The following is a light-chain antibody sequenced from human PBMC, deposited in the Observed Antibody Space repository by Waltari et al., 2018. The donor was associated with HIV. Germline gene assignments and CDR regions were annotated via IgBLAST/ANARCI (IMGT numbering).Light chain of an antibody. CDR1: NIGSKS. CDR2: DDS. V-gene: IGLV3-21*02. CDR3: QVCDSSSDHYV. Sequence: SYVLPQPPSVAVAPGQTARITCGGNNIGSKSVHWYQQRPGQAPVLVVYDDSDRPSGLPDRFPGSKSGNTATLTISMAEAGDEADYYCQVCDSSSDHYVFGTGTKVTV. J-gene: IGLJ1*01.